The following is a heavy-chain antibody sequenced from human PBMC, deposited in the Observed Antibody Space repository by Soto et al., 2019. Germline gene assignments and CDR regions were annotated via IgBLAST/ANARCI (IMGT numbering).Heavy chain of an antibody. CDR2: MYYNGIT. CDR3: ARDQGGYAYGSAVFDI. V-gene: IGHV4-61*01. D-gene: IGHD5-18*01. Sequence: SETLSLTCTVSGGSVTSSGSYYWTWIRQPPGKGLEWIGYMYYNGITNYNPSLKSRGSISLDTSKNQFSLKLRSVTAADTVMFYCARDQGGYAYGSAVFDIWGQGTLVTVSS. CDR1: GGSVTSSGSYY. J-gene: IGHJ3*02.